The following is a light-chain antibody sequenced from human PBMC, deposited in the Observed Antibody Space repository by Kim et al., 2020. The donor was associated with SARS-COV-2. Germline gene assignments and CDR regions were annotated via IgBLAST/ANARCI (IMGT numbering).Light chain of an antibody. CDR2: RDN. V-gene: IGLV3-9*01. CDR3: QVWDSNTYV. Sequence: SVALDQTATITVEGNNIGSKNVHWYQQKPGQAPVVVIYRDNDRPSEIPERFSGSNSGSTATLTISRVQAGDEAEYYCQVWDSNTYVFGTGTKVTVL. CDR1: NIGSKN. J-gene: IGLJ1*01.